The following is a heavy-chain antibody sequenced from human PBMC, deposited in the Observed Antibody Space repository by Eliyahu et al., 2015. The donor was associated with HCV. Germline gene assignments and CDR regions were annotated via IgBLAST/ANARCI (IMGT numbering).Heavy chain of an antibody. CDR2: FYHDKKS. CDR3: ARGWGNVFDI. J-gene: IGHJ3*02. D-gene: IGHD7-27*01. CDR1: GDSITRGGYS. V-gene: IGHV4-30-2*01. Sequence: QLQLRESGSGLVKPSETLSLTCAVSGDSITRGGYSWSWIRQPPRKGLEWIGYFYHDKKSYYNESLKSRVTISVDKSKNQFSLKVTSVTAADTAVYYCARGWGNVFDIWGQGTTVSVSS.